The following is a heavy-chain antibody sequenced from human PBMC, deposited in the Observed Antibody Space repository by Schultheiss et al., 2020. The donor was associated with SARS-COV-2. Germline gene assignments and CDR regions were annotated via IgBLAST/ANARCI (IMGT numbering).Heavy chain of an antibody. CDR1: GFAFSSYA. D-gene: IGHD3-16*01. CDR3: AKDEGYVWGSQFDY. J-gene: IGHJ4*02. CDR2: ISGSGGST. Sequence: GGSLRLSCAASGFAFSSYAMSWVRQAPGKGLEWVSAISGSGGSTYYADSVKGRFTISRDNSKNTLYLQMNSLRAEDTAVYYCAKDEGYVWGSQFDYWGQGTLVTVSS. V-gene: IGHV3-23*01.